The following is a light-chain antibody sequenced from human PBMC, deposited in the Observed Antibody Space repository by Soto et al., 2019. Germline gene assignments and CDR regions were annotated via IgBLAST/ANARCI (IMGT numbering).Light chain of an antibody. Sequence: DIPITQSPSTLSASLGDRVTITFRASQSISTWLAWYQQKPGKAPKLLIYDASSLESGVPSRFSGSGSGTEFTLTISSLQSEDFAVYYCQQYNNWPITFGQGTRLEIK. CDR1: QSISTW. V-gene: IGKV1-5*01. J-gene: IGKJ5*01. CDR3: QQYNNWPIT. CDR2: DAS.